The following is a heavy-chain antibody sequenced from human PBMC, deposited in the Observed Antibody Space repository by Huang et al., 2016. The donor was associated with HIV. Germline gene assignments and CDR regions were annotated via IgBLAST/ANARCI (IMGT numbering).Heavy chain of an antibody. CDR1: GFRFSNYA. J-gene: IGHJ3*02. D-gene: IGHD5-12*01. CDR3: TREYTVAGAFDI. CDR2: ISNDGTTT. Sequence: QGQLVESGGGVVRPGRSLRLSCSASGFRFSNYAMHWVRQAPGKRLEWVTFISNDGTTTYYANSVKCRFTISRDNFKNTLYLQMNRLRGDDTAVYYCTREYTVAGAFDIWGQGTMVTVSS. V-gene: IGHV3-30-3*01.